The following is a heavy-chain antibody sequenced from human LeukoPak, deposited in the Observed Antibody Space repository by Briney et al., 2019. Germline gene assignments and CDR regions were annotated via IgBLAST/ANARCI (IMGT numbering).Heavy chain of an antibody. CDR1: GYTFTGYY. V-gene: IGHV1-2*02. D-gene: IGHD1-1*01. J-gene: IGHJ4*02. CDR2: INPNSGGT. CDR3: ARDLYNWNDEGYFDY. Sequence: ASVKVSCKASGYTFTGYYTHWVRQAPGQGREGMGWINPNSGGTNYAQKFQGRVTMTRDTSISTAYMELSRLRSDDTAVYYCARDLYNWNDEGYFDYWGQGTLVTVSS.